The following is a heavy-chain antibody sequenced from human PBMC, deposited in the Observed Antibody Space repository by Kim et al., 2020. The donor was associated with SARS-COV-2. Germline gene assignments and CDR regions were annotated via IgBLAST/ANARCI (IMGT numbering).Heavy chain of an antibody. CDR3: ARVGYCSSTSCPPGDWFDP. V-gene: IGHV1-69*13. CDR1: GGTFSSYA. CDR2: IIPIFGTA. J-gene: IGHJ5*02. Sequence: SVKVSCKASGGTFSSYAISWVRQAPGQGLEWMGGIIPIFGTANYAQKFQGRVTITADESTSTAYMELSSLRSEDTAVYYCARVGYCSSTSCPPGDWFDPWGQGTLVTVSS. D-gene: IGHD2-2*01.